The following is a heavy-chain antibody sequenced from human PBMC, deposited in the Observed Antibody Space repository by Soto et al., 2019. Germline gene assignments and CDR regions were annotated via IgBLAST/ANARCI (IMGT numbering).Heavy chain of an antibody. V-gene: IGHV3-66*04. J-gene: IGHJ6*04. CDR1: GFTVSSKY. Sequence: EVHLVESGGGLVQPGGSLRLSCAASGFTVSSKYMSWVRQAPGKGLEWVSLIQSGGPTYYADSVKGRFTISRDTSENTLHLQMDSLRAEETAVYYCARHDVLCDGGRCYGVPLDVWGTGTTVTVSS. D-gene: IGHD2-15*01. CDR2: IQSGGPT. CDR3: ARHDVLCDGGRCYGVPLDV.